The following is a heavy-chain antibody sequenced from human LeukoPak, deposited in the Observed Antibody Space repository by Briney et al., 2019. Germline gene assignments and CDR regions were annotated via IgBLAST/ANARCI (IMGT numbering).Heavy chain of an antibody. J-gene: IGHJ4*02. CDR3: ARGIFYGGNSLGY. V-gene: IGHV4-34*01. Sequence: SETLSLTCAVYGGSFSGYYWSWIRQSPGKGLEWIGEINHSGSTNYNPSLKSRVTISVDTSKNQFSLKLSSVTAADTAVYYCARGIFYGGNSLGYWGQGTLVTVSS. CDR1: GGSFSGYY. CDR2: INHSGST. D-gene: IGHD4-23*01.